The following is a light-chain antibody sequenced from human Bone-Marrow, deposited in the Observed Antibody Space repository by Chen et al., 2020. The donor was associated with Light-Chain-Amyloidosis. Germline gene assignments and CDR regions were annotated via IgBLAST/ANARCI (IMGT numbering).Light chain of an antibody. Sequence: SYERTQPPSVSVSPGQTASITRSGDDLPTKYAYWYQQKPGQAPVLVIHRDTERPSGISERFSGSSSGTTATLTISGVQAEDEADYHCQSADSSGTYEVIFGGGTKLTVL. CDR1: DLPTKY. V-gene: IGLV3-25*03. J-gene: IGLJ2*01. CDR2: RDT. CDR3: QSADSSGTYEVI.